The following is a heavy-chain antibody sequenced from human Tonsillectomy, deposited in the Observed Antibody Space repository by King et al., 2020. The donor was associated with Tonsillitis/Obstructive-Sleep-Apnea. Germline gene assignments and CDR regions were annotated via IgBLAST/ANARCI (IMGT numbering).Heavy chain of an antibody. CDR2: IWYDGSNK. CDR1: GFTFNRYA. CDR3: ARDPPDDSTGYVSFSY. V-gene: IGHV3-33*01. J-gene: IGHJ4*02. Sequence: QLVQSGGGAVQPGRSLRLSCAASGFTFNRYAMHWVRQAPGKGLEWGAVIWYDGSNKYYADSVKGRFTISRDNSKNTVYLQMNSLRAEDTAVYYCARDPPDDSTGYVSFSYWGQGTLGTVSS. D-gene: IGHD3-22*01.